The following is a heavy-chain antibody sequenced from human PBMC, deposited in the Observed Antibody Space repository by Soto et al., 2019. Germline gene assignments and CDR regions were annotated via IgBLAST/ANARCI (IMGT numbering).Heavy chain of an antibody. CDR2: IYHSGST. CDR1: GGSISSSNW. V-gene: IGHV4-4*02. CDR3: GRAGRLVAVAYFDF. Sequence: QVQLQESGPGLVKPSGTLSLTCAVSGGSISSSNWWSWVRQPPGKGLEWIGEIYHSGSTNYNPSLKSRVTISVDKTKHESSLKVGSMTAADTAVYYCGRAGRLVAVAYFDFWVQGTMVTVSS. D-gene: IGHD5-12*01. J-gene: IGHJ4*02.